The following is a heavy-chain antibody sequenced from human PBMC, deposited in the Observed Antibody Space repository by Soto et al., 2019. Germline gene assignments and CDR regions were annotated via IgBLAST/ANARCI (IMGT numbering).Heavy chain of an antibody. CDR3: ARARFGNWSDP. D-gene: IGHD3-10*01. V-gene: IGHV4-30-4*01. Sequence: SETLSLTCSVSGGSISSGDYYWSWIRQPPGKGLEWIGYIYYSGSTYYNPSLKSRVTISVDTSKNQFSLKLSSVTAADTAVYYCARARFGNWSDPWGQGTLVTVSS. CDR2: IYYSGST. J-gene: IGHJ5*02. CDR1: GGSISSGDYY.